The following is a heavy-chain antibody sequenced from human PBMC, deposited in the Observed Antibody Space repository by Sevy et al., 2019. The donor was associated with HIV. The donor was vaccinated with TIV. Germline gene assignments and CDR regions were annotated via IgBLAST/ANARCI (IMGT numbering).Heavy chain of an antibody. CDR3: TRVGGLTDYGMDV. J-gene: IGHJ6*02. V-gene: IGHV4-61*01. CDR1: GGSVSSDTYY. D-gene: IGHD1-26*01. CDR2: IYYNVRI. Sequence: SETLSLTCTVSGGSVSSDTYYWTWIRQPPGKGLEFIGYIYYNVRINYNPSLKSRVTISVDTSKNQFPLKVTSVTAADTAVYYCTRVGGLTDYGMDVWGQGTTVTVSS.